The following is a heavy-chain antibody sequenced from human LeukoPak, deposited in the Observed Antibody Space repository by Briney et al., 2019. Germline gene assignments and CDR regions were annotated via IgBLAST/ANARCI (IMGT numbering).Heavy chain of an antibody. CDR2: ISALNGKS. J-gene: IGHJ4*02. CDR1: GYNFDIFG. V-gene: IGHV1-18*01. Sequence: ASVKVSCKASGYNFDIFGMTWVRQAPGQGFEWIGWISALNGKSDYAQNFRGRVTMTMDTSTNTVYLELRSLRSDDTAVYHCARASAYKPPLDGEDDSFDYWGQGTLVTVSS. CDR3: ARASAYKPPLDGEDDSFDY. D-gene: IGHD3-3*01.